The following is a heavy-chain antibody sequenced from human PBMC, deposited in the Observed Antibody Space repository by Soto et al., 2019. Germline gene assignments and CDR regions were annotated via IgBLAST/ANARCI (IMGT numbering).Heavy chain of an antibody. CDR3: ARWGGISCSGGDCFKKPLDY. Sequence: QVQLVQSGAEVKKPESSVKVSCKPSGGTFNNYAINWVRQAPGQGLEWMGGIIPISGTTKYAQKFQGRVTITADKSASTAYMDLSSLRSEDTAVYYCARWGGISCSGGDCFKKPLDYWGQGTLVTVSS. CDR1: GGTFNNYA. CDR2: IIPISGTT. D-gene: IGHD2-21*02. J-gene: IGHJ4*02. V-gene: IGHV1-69*06.